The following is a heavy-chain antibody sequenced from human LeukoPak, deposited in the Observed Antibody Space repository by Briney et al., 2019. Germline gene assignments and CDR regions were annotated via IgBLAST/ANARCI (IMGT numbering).Heavy chain of an antibody. V-gene: IGHV1-2*02. Sequence: ASVKVSCKTSGYTFTAYYMYWLRQAPGQGLECMGWIYSNSGATGYAQNFQGRVTMTRDTSVSTIYMELSRLRSDDTAVYYCARDGVSTTPDFDYWGQGTLVTASS. CDR2: IYSNSGAT. CDR3: ARDGVSTTPDFDY. D-gene: IGHD2-8*01. J-gene: IGHJ4*02. CDR1: GYTFTAYY.